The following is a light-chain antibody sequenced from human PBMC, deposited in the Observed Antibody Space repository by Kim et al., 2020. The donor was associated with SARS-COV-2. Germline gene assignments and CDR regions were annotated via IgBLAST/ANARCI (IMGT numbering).Light chain of an antibody. CDR3: QTWDTGIQV. Sequence: QPVLTQSPSASASLGASVKLTCTLSSGHSSYAIAWHQQQPEKGPRYLMKLNSDGSHSKGDGIPDRFSGSNSGAERYLTISSLQSEDEADYYCQTWDTGIQVFGGGTQLTVL. CDR2: LNSDGSH. CDR1: SGHSSYA. V-gene: IGLV4-69*01. J-gene: IGLJ3*02.